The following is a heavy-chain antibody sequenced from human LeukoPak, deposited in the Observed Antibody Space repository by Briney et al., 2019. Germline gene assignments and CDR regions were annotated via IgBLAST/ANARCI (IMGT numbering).Heavy chain of an antibody. J-gene: IGHJ4*02. V-gene: IGHV5-51*01. D-gene: IGHD4-17*01. CDR2: IYPGDSDT. Sequence: GGSLKISCKGSEYTFNSYWIAWVRQMPGKGLEWMGIIYPGDSDTRYSPSFQGQVTISADKSTSTAYLQWSSPKASDTAMYYCARRYGRPFDYWGQGTLVTVSS. CDR1: EYTFNSYW. CDR3: ARRYGRPFDY.